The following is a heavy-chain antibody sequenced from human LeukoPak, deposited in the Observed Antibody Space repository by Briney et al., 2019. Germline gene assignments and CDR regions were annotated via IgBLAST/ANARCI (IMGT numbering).Heavy chain of an antibody. J-gene: IGHJ4*02. CDR1: GYTLTELS. V-gene: IGHV1-24*01. Sequence: ASVKVSCKVSGYTLTELSMHWVRQAPGKGLEWMGGFDPEDGETIYAQKFQGRVTMTEDTSTDTAYMELSSLRSEDTAVYYCATGSNRPSCSSTSCSFDYWGQGTLVTVSS. CDR2: FDPEDGET. CDR3: ATGSNRPSCSSTSCSFDY. D-gene: IGHD2-2*01.